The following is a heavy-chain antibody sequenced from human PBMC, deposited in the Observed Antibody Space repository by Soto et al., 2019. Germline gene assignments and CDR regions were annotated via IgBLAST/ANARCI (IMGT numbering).Heavy chain of an antibody. CDR1: GDSISSFY. CDR2: IYVSGST. J-gene: IGHJ6*02. Sequence: SDTRSLTCPVSGDSISSFYWSWIRQPAGKGLEWIGRIYVSGSTDYNPSLKSRVSMSVDRSKNQFSLKLTSVTAADTAVYYCVRDCSGGGCYSDYGMDVWGQGTTVTVSS. V-gene: IGHV4-4*07. D-gene: IGHD2-15*01. CDR3: VRDCSGGGCYSDYGMDV.